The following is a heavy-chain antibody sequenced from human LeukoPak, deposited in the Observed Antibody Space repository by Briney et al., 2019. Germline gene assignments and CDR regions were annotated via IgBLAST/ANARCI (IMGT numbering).Heavy chain of an antibody. J-gene: IGHJ3*02. V-gene: IGHV5-10-1*01. CDR2: IDPSDSYT. D-gene: IGHD3-9*01. CDR3: ARHLARKYDILTGYHDAFDI. Sequence: GESLKISCKGSGYSFTSYWISWVRQMPGKGLEWMGRIDPSDSYTNYSPSFQGHVTISADKSTSTAYLQWSSLKASDTAMYYCARHLARKYDILTGYHDAFDIWGQGTMVTVSS. CDR1: GYSFTSYW.